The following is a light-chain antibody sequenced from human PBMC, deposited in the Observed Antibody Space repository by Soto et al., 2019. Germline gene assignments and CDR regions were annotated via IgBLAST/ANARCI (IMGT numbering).Light chain of an antibody. CDR2: AAS. Sequence: DIQMTQSPSTLSASVGDRVTITCRASQSISTSLTWYQQKPGKAPKLLIFAASSLQSGVPSRFSGSRSGPDFTLTISSLQPEDFATYYCQQSYSSPPTLGQGTKVDIK. J-gene: IGKJ1*01. CDR1: QSISTS. CDR3: QQSYSSPPT. V-gene: IGKV1-39*01.